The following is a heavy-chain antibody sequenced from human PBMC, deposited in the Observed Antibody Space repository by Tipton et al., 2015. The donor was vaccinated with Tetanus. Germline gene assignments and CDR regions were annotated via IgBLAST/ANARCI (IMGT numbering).Heavy chain of an antibody. CDR1: GFTFSSYS. CDR2: ISSSSSYI. D-gene: IGHD5-12*01. CDR3: ARENGGYDYYYYYGMDV. V-gene: IGHV3-21*01. J-gene: IGHJ6*02. Sequence: SLRLSCAASGFTFSSYSMNWVRQAPGKGLEWVSSISSSSSYIYYADSVKGRFTISRDNAKNSLYLQMNSLRAEDTAVYYCARENGGYDYYYYYGMDVWGQGTTVTASS.